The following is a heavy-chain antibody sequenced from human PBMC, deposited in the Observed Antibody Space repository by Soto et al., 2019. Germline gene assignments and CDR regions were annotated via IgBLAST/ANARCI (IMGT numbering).Heavy chain of an antibody. CDR3: AKDLGYDGSGIEI. J-gene: IGHJ4*02. V-gene: IGHV3-23*01. Sequence: EVQLLESGGGLLQPGGSLRLSCAVSGFTFSNYGMSWVRQAPGKGLEWVAATSGSGDTTYYADSVKGRFTISRDNSKNTLYVPINSLRADDTAVYYCAKDLGYDGSGIEIWGQGTLVTVS. D-gene: IGHD3-10*01. CDR1: GFTFSNYG. CDR2: TSGSGDTT.